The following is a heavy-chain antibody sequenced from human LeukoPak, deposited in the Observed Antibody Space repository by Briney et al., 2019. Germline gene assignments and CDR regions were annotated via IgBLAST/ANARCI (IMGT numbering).Heavy chain of an antibody. CDR2: ISSSSSYI. V-gene: IGHV3-21*01. D-gene: IGHD3-9*01. CDR1: GFTFRSYA. J-gene: IGHJ6*03. Sequence: GGSLRLSCEASGFTFRSYAMSWVRQAPGKGLEWVSSISSSSSYIYYADSVKGRFTISRDNAKNSLYLQMNSLRAEDTAVYYCARDRSYYDILTGYSGYYMDVWGKGTTVTVSS. CDR3: ARDRSYYDILTGYSGYYMDV.